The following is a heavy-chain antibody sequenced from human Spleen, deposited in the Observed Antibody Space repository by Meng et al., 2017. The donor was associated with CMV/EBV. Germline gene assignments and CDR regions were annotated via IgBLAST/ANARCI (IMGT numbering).Heavy chain of an antibody. CDR3: ARGALSLEMATTGNAFDI. V-gene: IGHV3-11*01. CDR1: GFTFSDYY. Sequence: GESLKISCAASGFTFSDYYMTWIRQAPGKGLEWVSYITSRGSPTYYADSVKGRFTISRDNAENSLSLQMNSLRAEDTAVYYCARGALSLEMATTGNAFDIWGQGTMVTVSS. CDR2: ITSRGSPT. D-gene: IGHD5-24*01. J-gene: IGHJ3*02.